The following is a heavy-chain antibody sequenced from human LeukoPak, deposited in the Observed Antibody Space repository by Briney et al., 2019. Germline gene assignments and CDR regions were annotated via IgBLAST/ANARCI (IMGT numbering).Heavy chain of an antibody. Sequence: PGGSLRLSCAASGFTFSDYYMSWIRQAPGKGLEWVSYISSSSSYTNYADSVKGRFTISRDNAKNSLYLQMNSLRAEDTAVYYCARRQYQLLQSPYCYYGMDVWGKGTTVTVSS. D-gene: IGHD2-2*01. V-gene: IGHV3-11*06. CDR3: ARRQYQLLQSPYCYYGMDV. J-gene: IGHJ6*04. CDR1: GFTFSDYY. CDR2: ISSSSSYT.